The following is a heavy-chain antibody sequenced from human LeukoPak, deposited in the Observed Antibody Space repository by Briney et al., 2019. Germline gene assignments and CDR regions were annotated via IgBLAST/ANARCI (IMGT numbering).Heavy chain of an antibody. CDR2: INPNSGGT. V-gene: IGHV1-2*06. CDR3: ARDLPSPTISVADDY. J-gene: IGHJ4*02. D-gene: IGHD6-19*01. Sequence: GASVKVPCRASGYTFTGYYMFWLRQAPGQGLELMGRINPNSGGTNYAQKFQGRVTMTRDTSITTAYMELSSLRSDDTAVYYCARDLPSPTISVADDYWGQGTLVTVSS. CDR1: GYTFTGYY.